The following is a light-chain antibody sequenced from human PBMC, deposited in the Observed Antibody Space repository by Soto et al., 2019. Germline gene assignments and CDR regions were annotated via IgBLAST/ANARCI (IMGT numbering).Light chain of an antibody. Sequence: EIVWTKSPATLSLSPGERATLSCTAIQSVSSYLAWYQRKPGQARRLLIYDASNRATGIPARFSGSGSGTDFTLTISSLEPEDFAVYYCQQRSNWYTFGQGTKLEIK. CDR3: QQRSNWYT. CDR2: DAS. J-gene: IGKJ2*01. V-gene: IGKV3-11*01. CDR1: QSVSSY.